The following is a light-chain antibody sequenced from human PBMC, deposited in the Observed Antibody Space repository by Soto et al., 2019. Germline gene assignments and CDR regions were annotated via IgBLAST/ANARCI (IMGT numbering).Light chain of an antibody. CDR1: SSNIGSNY. V-gene: IGLV1-47*02. J-gene: IGLJ3*02. Sequence: QSVLTQPTSASGTPGQRVTISCSGSSSNIGSNYVYWYQQLPGTAPKLLIYSNNQRPSGVPDRFSGSKSGTSASLAISGLRSEDEADYYCAAWDDSLSGWVFGGGTQLTVL. CDR3: AAWDDSLSGWV. CDR2: SNN.